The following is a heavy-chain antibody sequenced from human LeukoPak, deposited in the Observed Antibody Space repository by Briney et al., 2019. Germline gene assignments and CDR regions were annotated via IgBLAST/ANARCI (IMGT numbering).Heavy chain of an antibody. J-gene: IGHJ3*02. CDR3: ARDLSSLWFGAGGAFDI. Sequence: PSETLSLTCAVSGGSISSSNWWSWVRQPPGKGLEWIGEIYHSGSTNYNPSLKSRVTISVDKSKNQFSLKLSSVTAADTAVYYCARDLSSLWFGAGGAFDIWGQGTMVTVSS. D-gene: IGHD3-10*01. V-gene: IGHV4-4*02. CDR1: GGSISSSNW. CDR2: IYHSGST.